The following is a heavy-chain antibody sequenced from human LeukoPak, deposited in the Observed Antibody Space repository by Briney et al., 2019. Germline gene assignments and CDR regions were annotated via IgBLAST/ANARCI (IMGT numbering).Heavy chain of an antibody. D-gene: IGHD2/OR15-2a*01. CDR2: ISSDGSQT. J-gene: IGHJ4*02. CDR3: ARDTSMRSDY. CDR1: GFTFSTYW. V-gene: IGHV3-74*01. Sequence: PGGSLTLSCAASGFTFSTYWIHWVRQPPGKGLVWLSCISSDGSQTRYADSVKGRFTVSRDNSKNTLYLQMNSLRAEDTGVYYCARDTSMRSDYWGQGTLVTVSP.